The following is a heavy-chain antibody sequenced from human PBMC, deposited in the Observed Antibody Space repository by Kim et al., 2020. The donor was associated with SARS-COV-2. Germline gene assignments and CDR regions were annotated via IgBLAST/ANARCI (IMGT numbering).Heavy chain of an antibody. CDR3: AGGHDYGVFDY. CDR1: GGSISSYY. D-gene: IGHD4-17*01. Sequence: SETLSLTCTVSGGSISSYYWSWIRQPPGKGLEWIGYIYYSGSTNYNPSLKSRVTIAVDTSKNQFSLKLSSVTAADTAVYYCAGGHDYGVFDYWGQGTLVTVSS. CDR2: IYYSGST. V-gene: IGHV4-59*13. J-gene: IGHJ4*02.